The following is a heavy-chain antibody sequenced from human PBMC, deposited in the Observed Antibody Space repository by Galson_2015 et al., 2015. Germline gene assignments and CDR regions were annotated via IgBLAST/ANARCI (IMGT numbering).Heavy chain of an antibody. D-gene: IGHD6-19*01. CDR3: ARIAVAKKYYYYGMDV. CDR1: GYSFTSYW. Sequence: QSGAEVKKPGESLQISCKGSGYSFTSYWIGWVRQMPGKGLEWMGIIYPGDSDTRYSPSFQGQVTISADKSISTAYLQWSSLKASDTAMYYCARIAVAKKYYYYGMDVWGQGTTVTVSS. CDR2: IYPGDSDT. V-gene: IGHV5-51*01. J-gene: IGHJ6*02.